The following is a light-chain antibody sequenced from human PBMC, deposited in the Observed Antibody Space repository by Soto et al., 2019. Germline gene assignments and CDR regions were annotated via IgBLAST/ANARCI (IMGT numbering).Light chain of an antibody. Sequence: QSALTQPASVSGSPGQSITIPCTGTSSDVGGYNFVSWYQQHPGKAPKLIIHEVTNRPSGVSTRFSGSKSGNTASLTISGLQAEDEAVYYCCSHSSSITWMFGGGTKVTVL. CDR3: CSHSSSITWM. V-gene: IGLV2-14*03. CDR2: EVT. CDR1: SSDVGGYNF. J-gene: IGLJ3*02.